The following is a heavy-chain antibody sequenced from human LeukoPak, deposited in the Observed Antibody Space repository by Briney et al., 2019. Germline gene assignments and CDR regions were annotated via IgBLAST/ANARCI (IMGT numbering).Heavy chain of an antibody. D-gene: IGHD3-3*01. CDR3: ARGVGGFWSGATWFDP. CDR2: IYNSGST. J-gene: IGHJ5*02. Sequence: SETLSLTCSVSGGSISSGDYYWSWIRQPPGKGLEWIGYIYNSGSTYYNPSLKSRVSISADTSKKHFSLKMSSVSAADTAVYYCARGVGGFWSGATWFDPWGQGTLVTVSS. V-gene: IGHV4-30-4*08. CDR1: GGSISSGDYY.